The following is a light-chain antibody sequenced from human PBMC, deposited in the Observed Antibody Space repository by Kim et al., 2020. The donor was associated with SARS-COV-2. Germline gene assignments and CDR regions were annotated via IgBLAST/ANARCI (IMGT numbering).Light chain of an antibody. J-gene: IGKJ1*01. CDR2: YAS. CDR1: QSISNN. Sequence: EIVLTQSPATLSLSPGERATLSCRASQSISNNLGWYQQKPGQAPRLLIYYASSRATGIPARFSGSGSGTDFTLTISSLEPEDFAVYYCQQSSNWPRTFGQGTKVEIK. CDR3: QQSSNWPRT. V-gene: IGKV3-11*01.